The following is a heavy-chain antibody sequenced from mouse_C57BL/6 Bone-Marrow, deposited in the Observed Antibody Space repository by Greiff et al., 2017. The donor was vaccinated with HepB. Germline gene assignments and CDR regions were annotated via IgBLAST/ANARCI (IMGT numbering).Heavy chain of an antibody. CDR2: ISNGGGST. CDR3: ARYGNYPMDY. V-gene: IGHV5-12*01. Sequence: EVHLVESGGGLVQPGGSLKLSCAASGFTFSDYYMYWVRQTPEKRLEWVAYISNGGGSTYYPDTVKGRFTISRDNAKNTLYLQMSRLKSEDTAMYYCARYGNYPMDYWGQGTSVTVSS. CDR1: GFTFSDYY. J-gene: IGHJ4*01. D-gene: IGHD2-1*01.